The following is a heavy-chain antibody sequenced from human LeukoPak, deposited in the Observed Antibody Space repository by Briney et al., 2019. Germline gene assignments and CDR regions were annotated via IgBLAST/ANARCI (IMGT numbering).Heavy chain of an antibody. CDR3: ATGSDFYYDS. J-gene: IGHJ5*01. CDR2: IPHDGSSA. CDR1: GFTFTRNC. Sequence: GVSLRLSCTVSGFTFTRNCMHWVRQAPGKGLEWVAAIPHDGSSALYADSVKGRFIISRDNSKNTQYLQMNSLRIEDSAVYYCATGSDFYYDSWGQGILVTVSS. V-gene: IGHV3-30-3*01. D-gene: IGHD1-26*01.